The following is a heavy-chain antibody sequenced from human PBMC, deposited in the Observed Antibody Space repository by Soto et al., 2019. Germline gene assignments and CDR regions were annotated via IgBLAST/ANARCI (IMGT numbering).Heavy chain of an antibody. CDR1: GGTFSSYA. D-gene: IGHD6-19*01. V-gene: IGHV1-18*01. J-gene: IGHJ6*02. CDR3: ARDFSGWNYYYYGMDV. Sequence: ASVKVSCKASGGTFSSYAISWVRQAPGQGLEWMGWISAYNGNTNYAQKLQGRVTMTTDTSTSTAYMELRSLRSDDTAVYYCARDFSGWNYYYYGMDVWGQGTTVTVS. CDR2: ISAYNGNT.